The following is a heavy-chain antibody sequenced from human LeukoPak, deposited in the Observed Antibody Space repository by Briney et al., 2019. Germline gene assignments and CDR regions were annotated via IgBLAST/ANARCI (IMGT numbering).Heavy chain of an antibody. CDR1: GLSFGSYA. Sequence: GGSLRLSCAASGLSFGSYAMSWVRQVPGKGLECVSVISASGGKTYYADSVKGRFTISRDTSKTTISLQMNSLRVEDSAVYYCAKWTRTTLFRGDRARFDSWGQGTLVTVSS. CDR2: ISASGGKT. CDR3: AKWTRTTLFRGDRARFDS. J-gene: IGHJ4*02. D-gene: IGHD3-10*01. V-gene: IGHV3-23*01.